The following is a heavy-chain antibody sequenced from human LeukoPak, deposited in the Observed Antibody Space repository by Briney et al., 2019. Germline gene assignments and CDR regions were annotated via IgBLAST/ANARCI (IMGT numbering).Heavy chain of an antibody. Sequence: SETLSLTCTVSGGSISSSSYYWGWIRQPPGKGLEWIGSIYYSGSTYYNPSLKSRVTISVDTSKNQFSLKLSSVTAADTAVYYCARGYVDVTIFGVVIPFDYWAREPWSPSPQ. CDR3: ARGYVDVTIFGVVIPFDY. CDR1: GGSISSSSYY. D-gene: IGHD3-3*01. CDR2: IYYSGST. V-gene: IGHV4-39*07. J-gene: IGHJ4*02.